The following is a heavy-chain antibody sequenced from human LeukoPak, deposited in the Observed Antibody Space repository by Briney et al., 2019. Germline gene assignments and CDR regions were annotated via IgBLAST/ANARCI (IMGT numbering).Heavy chain of an antibody. CDR1: GGSNSNYY. CDR2: IYNNGGT. J-gene: IGHJ2*01. Sequence: SETLSLTCSVSGGSNSNYYWSWLRQSPGKGLEWIGSIYNNGGTNYNPSLKGRVTISLDTSKNQFSLKLTSVTAADTAVFYCARVPTVVVTGPHYWHFDFWGRGTLVTVSS. V-gene: IGHV4-59*08. CDR3: ARVPTVVVTGPHYWHFDF. D-gene: IGHD2-21*02.